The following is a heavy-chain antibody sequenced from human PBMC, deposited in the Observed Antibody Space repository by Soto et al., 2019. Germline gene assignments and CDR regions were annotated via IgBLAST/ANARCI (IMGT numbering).Heavy chain of an antibody. V-gene: IGHV3-48*02. CDR1: EFTFSSYG. CDR2: ISASSNTM. D-gene: IGHD4-17*01. J-gene: IGHJ6*02. Sequence: EVQLVESGGGLVQPGGSLRLSCAASEFTFSSYGMNWVRQAPGKGLEWVSYISASSNTMYYADSVKGRFTISRDNAKNSLYLQMNSLRDEDTAVYYCASGDYGDYVWGQGTTVTVSS. CDR3: ASGDYGDYV.